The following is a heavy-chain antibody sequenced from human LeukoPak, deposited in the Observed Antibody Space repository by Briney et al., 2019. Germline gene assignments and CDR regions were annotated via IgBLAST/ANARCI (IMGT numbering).Heavy chain of an antibody. J-gene: IGHJ4*02. CDR1: GGSISSSSYY. Sequence: KPSETLSLXCTVSGGSISSSSYYWGWIRQPPGKGLEWIGSIYYSGITYYNPSLKSRVTISVDTSKNQFSLKLSSVTAADTAVYYCARGLGIRRWLQFSEGRGARFDYWGQGTLVTVSS. CDR3: ARGLGIRRWLQFSEGRGARFDY. V-gene: IGHV4-39*07. CDR2: IYYSGIT. D-gene: IGHD5-24*01.